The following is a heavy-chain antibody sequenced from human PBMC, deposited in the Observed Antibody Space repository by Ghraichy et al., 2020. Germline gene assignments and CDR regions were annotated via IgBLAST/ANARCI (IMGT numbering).Heavy chain of an antibody. J-gene: IGHJ4*02. CDR2: IKQDGSET. D-gene: IGHD5-12*01. Sequence: GGSLRLSCAASGFTFGAHWMFWIRQAPGPGLDWVAHIKQDGSETYYLDSVRGRFTISRDNAKNSLYLQMNSLRAEDSAVYYCARGAGWLPDFWGQGTLVTVSS. CDR1: GFTFGAHW. V-gene: IGHV3-7*03. CDR3: ARGAGWLPDF.